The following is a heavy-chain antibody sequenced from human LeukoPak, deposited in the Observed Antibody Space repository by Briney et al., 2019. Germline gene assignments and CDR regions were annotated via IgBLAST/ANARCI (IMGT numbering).Heavy chain of an antibody. Sequence: GGSLRLSCAASGFIFNTYGMHWVRQAPGKGLEWVAVIWYDGSNKYYADSVKGRFTISRDNSKNTLYLQMNSLRAEDTAVYYCAKDFYDSSGYSYYFDYWGQGTLVTVSS. D-gene: IGHD3-22*01. CDR1: GFIFNTYG. V-gene: IGHV3-30*02. J-gene: IGHJ4*02. CDR2: IWYDGSNK. CDR3: AKDFYDSSGYSYYFDY.